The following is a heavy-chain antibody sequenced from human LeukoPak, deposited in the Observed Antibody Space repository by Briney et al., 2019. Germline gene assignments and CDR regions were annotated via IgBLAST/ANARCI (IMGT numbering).Heavy chain of an antibody. J-gene: IGHJ6*03. V-gene: IGHV5-51*01. Sequence: GESLKISCQGSGYNFIIHWIGLVRQMPGKGLEWMGIIYPEDSDTRYSPSFQGQVTMSVDRSTNTAFLQWSGLKASDTATYFCARHRTPYCGAGCLPDSMDVWGKGTTVTVSS. CDR2: IYPEDSDT. D-gene: IGHD2-21*02. CDR1: GYNFIIHW. CDR3: ARHRTPYCGAGCLPDSMDV.